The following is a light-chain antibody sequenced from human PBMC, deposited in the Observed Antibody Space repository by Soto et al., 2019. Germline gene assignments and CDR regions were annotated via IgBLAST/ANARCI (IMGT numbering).Light chain of an antibody. V-gene: IGKV1-39*01. J-gene: IGKJ4*01. CDR1: QSINSY. Sequence: DMNVAHDPSPLTAYVGDRVTITSGASQSINSYLNWYQQKSGEALKPLIYAASSLQSGVPSRFSGSGSGTDFTLTISILQPEDFATYYFRHPARLPPIVGGGTKVDI. CDR3: RHPARLPPI. CDR2: AAS.